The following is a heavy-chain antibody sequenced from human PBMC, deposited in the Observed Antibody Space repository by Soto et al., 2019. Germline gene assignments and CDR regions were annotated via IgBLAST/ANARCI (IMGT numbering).Heavy chain of an antibody. CDR1: GGSISSGGYS. J-gene: IGHJ5*02. D-gene: IGHD7-27*01. Sequence: QLQLQESGSGLVKPSQTLSLTCAVSGGSISSGGYSWSWIRQPPGKGLEWIGYIYHSGSTYYNPALRSRATISVARSKTQFSLKLSSVPAADTAVYYCARVPGPWGQATLVTVSS. CDR3: ARVPGP. V-gene: IGHV4-30-2*01. CDR2: IYHSGST.